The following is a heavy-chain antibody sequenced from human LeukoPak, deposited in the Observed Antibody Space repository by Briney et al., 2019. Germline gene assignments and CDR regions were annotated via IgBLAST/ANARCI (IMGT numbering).Heavy chain of an antibody. CDR2: IYYSGST. CDR3: ARGRLGGSGSYYNVLDY. J-gene: IGHJ4*02. Sequence: ASETLSLTCTVSGDSISGSYWSWIRQPPGKGLEWIGYIYYSGSTNYNPSLKSRVTISVDTSRNQFSLKLSSVTAADTAVYYCARGRLGGSGSYYNVLDYWGQGTLVTVSS. V-gene: IGHV4-59*01. CDR1: GDSISGSY. D-gene: IGHD3-10*01.